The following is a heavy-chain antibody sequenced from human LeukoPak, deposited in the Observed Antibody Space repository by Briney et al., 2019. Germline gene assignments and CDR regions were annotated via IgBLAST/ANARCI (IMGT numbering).Heavy chain of an antibody. V-gene: IGHV4-39*01. CDR3: ARGRLTEYSSLLFDY. J-gene: IGHJ4*02. Sequence: SETLSLTCTVSGGSISSSSYYWGWIRQPPGKGLEWIGSIYYSGSTYYNPSLKSRVTISVDTSKNQFSLKLSSVTAADTAVYYCARGRLTEYSSLLFDYWGQGALVTVSS. CDR2: IYYSGST. D-gene: IGHD6-13*01. CDR1: GGSISSSSYY.